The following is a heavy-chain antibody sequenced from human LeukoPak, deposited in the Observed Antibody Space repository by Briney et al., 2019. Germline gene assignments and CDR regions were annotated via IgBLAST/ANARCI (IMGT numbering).Heavy chain of an antibody. J-gene: IGHJ6*02. CDR2: IYYSGST. V-gene: IGHV4-61*01. CDR1: GGSVRSGSYY. Sequence: SETLSLTCTVSGGSVRSGSYYWSWIRQPPGKGLEWIGYIYYSGSTNYNPSLKSRVTISVDTSKNQFSLKLSSVTAADTAVYYCAREGRYCSGGSCYYYYGMDVWGQGTTVTVSS. D-gene: IGHD2-15*01. CDR3: AREGRYCSGGSCYYYYGMDV.